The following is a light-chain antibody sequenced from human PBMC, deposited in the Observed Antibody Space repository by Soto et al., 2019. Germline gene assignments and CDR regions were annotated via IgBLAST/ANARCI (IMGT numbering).Light chain of an antibody. J-gene: IGKJ4*01. CDR2: DAS. Sequence: DIQMTQFPSSLSASVGDRVTIACQASHNIYNYLNWYHQKPGKAPKLLIFDASNLERGVPSRFSGSGSRTHFSLSINNLQPEDVGTYFCQHYDNLPLTFGGWTKVEI. CDR3: QHYDNLPLT. V-gene: IGKV1-33*01. CDR1: HNIYNY.